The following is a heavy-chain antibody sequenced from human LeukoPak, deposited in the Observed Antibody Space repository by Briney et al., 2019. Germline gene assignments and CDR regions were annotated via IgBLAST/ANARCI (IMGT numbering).Heavy chain of an antibody. CDR1: GFTFSAYT. Sequence: GGSLRLSCAASGFTFSAYTMNWVCQAPAKGLEWVSAVSSNSAYIYYADSLRGRFTISRDNAKSLLYLQINSLRADDTAVYYCAREGGRRRASNFDWFDPWGQGTLVTVSS. V-gene: IGHV3-21*06. CDR3: AREGGRRRASNFDWFDP. D-gene: IGHD3-16*01. J-gene: IGHJ5*02. CDR2: VSSNSAYI.